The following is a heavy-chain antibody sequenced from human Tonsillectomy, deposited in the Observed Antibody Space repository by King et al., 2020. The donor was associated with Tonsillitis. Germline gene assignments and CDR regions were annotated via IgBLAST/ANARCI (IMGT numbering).Heavy chain of an antibody. V-gene: IGHV3-49*04. CDR2: IRSKTFGGTP. CDR3: TRPMRSTYADGFDI. Sequence: VQLVESGGGLIQPGRFLRLSCTTSGFNFGDYAITWVRQAPGKGLDWVGFIRSKTFGGTPEYASSVKGRFTISRDDSKNIAYLQMNGLKTEDTAVYYCTRPMRSTYADGFDIWGQGTLVAVSS. CDR1: GFNFGDYA. J-gene: IGHJ3*02. D-gene: IGHD2/OR15-2a*01.